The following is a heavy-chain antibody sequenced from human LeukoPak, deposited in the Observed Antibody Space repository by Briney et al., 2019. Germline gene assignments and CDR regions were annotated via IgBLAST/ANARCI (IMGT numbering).Heavy chain of an antibody. V-gene: IGHV4-39*01. CDR3: ARRNYFDSSGYTY. Sequence: SETLSLTCTVSGGSINSSSYYWGWIRQPPGKGLEWIGSIYYSGSTYYNPSLKSRVTISVDTSKNQLSLKLTSVTAADTAVYYCARRNYFDSSGYTYWGQGTLVTVSS. CDR2: IYYSGST. CDR1: GGSINSSSYY. J-gene: IGHJ4*02. D-gene: IGHD3-22*01.